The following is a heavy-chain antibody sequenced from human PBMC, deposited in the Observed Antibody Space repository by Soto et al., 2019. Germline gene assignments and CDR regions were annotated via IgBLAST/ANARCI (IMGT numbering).Heavy chain of an antibody. J-gene: IGHJ3*02. D-gene: IGHD3-10*01. Sequence: QLQLQESGPGLVKPSETLSLTCTVSGGSISSSSYYWGWIRQPPGKGLEWIGSIYYSGSTYYNPSLKSRVTISVDTSKNQFSLKLSSVTAADTAVYYCARMRRGITMVRGVIRGDDAFDIWGQGTMVTVSS. CDR1: GGSISSSSYY. CDR3: ARMRRGITMVRGVIRGDDAFDI. CDR2: IYYSGST. V-gene: IGHV4-39*01.